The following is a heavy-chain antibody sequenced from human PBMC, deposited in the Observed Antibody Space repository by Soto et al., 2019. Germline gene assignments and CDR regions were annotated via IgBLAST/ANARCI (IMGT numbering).Heavy chain of an antibody. CDR1: GGSISSYY. Sequence: PSETLSLTCTVSGGSISSYYWSWIRQPPGKGLEWIGYIYYSGSTNYNPSLKSRVTISVDTSKNQFSLKLSSVTAADTAVYYCARAGGSGSYYVYYYYGMDVWGQGTTVTVSS. J-gene: IGHJ6*02. V-gene: IGHV4-59*01. CDR2: IYYSGST. CDR3: ARAGGSGSYYVYYYYGMDV. D-gene: IGHD1-26*01.